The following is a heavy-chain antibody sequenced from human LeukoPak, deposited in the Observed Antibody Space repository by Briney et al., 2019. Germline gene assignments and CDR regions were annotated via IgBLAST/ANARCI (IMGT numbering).Heavy chain of an antibody. CDR2: IIPILGIA. V-gene: IGHV1-69*04. J-gene: IGHJ4*02. Sequence: APVKVSCKASGYTFTSYAISWVRQAPGQGLEWMGRIIPILGIANYAQKFQGRVTITADKSTSTAYMELSSLRSEDTAVYYCARRYDSSGPLVNWGQGTLVTVSS. CDR1: GYTFTSYA. D-gene: IGHD3-22*01. CDR3: ARRYDSSGPLVN.